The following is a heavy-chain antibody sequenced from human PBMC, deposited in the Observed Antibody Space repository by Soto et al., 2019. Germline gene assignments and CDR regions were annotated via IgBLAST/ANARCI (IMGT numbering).Heavy chain of an antibody. CDR3: AKERMVRGLSWFDP. V-gene: IGHV3-30*18. D-gene: IGHD3-10*01. Sequence: GGSLRLSCAASGFTFSSYGMHWVRQAPGKGLEWVAVISYDGSNKYYADSVKGRFTISRDNSKNTLYLQMNSLRAEDTAVYYCAKERMVRGLSWFDPWGQGTLVTVSS. CDR2: ISYDGSNK. CDR1: GFTFSSYG. J-gene: IGHJ5*02.